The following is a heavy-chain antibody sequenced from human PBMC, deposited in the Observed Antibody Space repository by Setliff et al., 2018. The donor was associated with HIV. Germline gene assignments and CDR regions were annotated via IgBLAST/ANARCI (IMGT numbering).Heavy chain of an antibody. V-gene: IGHV3-23*01. Sequence: GGFLRLSCAASGFTFRTYAMSWVRQAPGRGLEWFSAISPTTGDTYYADSVKGRFTISRDNSKNTLYLQMNILRAEDTALYYCVKMALAGTSLDYWGQGTLVTVSS. CDR2: ISPTTGDT. J-gene: IGHJ4*02. D-gene: IGHD6-19*01. CDR3: VKMALAGTSLDY. CDR1: GFTFRTYA.